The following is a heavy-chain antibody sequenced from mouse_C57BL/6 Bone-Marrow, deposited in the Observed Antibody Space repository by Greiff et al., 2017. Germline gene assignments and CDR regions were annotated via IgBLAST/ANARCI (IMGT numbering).Heavy chain of an antibody. D-gene: IGHD1-1*01. J-gene: IGHJ3*01. CDR1: GYTFTDYN. CDR3: ASQDALRPWFAY. CDR2: INPNNGGT. V-gene: IGHV1-22*01. Sequence: EVNVVESGPELVKPGASVKMSCKASGYTFTDYNMHWVKQSHGKSLEWIGYINPNNGGTSSNQKFKGKATLTVNKSSSTAYMELRSLTSEESAVYYCASQDALRPWFAYWGQGTLVTVSA.